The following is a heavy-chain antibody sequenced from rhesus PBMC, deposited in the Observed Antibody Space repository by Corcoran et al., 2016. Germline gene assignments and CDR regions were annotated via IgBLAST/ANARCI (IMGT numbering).Heavy chain of an antibody. V-gene: IGHV4-173*01. CDR1: GGSIRSHY. CDR3: ARILIEYSNYGYCEF. Sequence: QLQLQESGPGMVKPSEPLSLNCAVSGGSIRSHYWSWLRQPPGKGLAWIGRISGRWGSTDDNPPLKSRVTISTDTSKNQFSLKLSSVTAADTAVYYCARILIEYSNYGYCEFWGQGALVTVSS. CDR2: ISGRWGST. J-gene: IGHJ1*01. D-gene: IGHD4-23*01.